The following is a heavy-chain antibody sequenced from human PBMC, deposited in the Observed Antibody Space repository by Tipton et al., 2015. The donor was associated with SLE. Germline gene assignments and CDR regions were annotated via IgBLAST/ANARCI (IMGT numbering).Heavy chain of an antibody. D-gene: IGHD5-24*01. V-gene: IGHV3-66*02. CDR2: IYSGGST. Sequence: SLRLSCAASGFTVSSNYMSWVRQAPGKGLEWVSVIYSGGSTYYADSVKGRFTISRDNSKNTLYLQMNSLRAEDTAVYYCARDGLKPAVGDAFDIWGQGTMVTVSS. CDR1: GFTVSSNY. CDR3: ARDGLKPAVGDAFDI. J-gene: IGHJ3*02.